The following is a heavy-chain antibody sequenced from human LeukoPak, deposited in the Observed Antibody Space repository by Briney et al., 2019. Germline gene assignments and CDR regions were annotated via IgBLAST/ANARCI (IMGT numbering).Heavy chain of an antibody. CDR2: IYYSGST. Sequence: PSETLSLTCTVSGGSISSYYCSWIRQPPGKGLEWIGYIYYSGSTNYNPSLKSRVTISVDTSKNQFSLKLSSVTAADTAVYYCARLLRYFDWLQNYYYYYMDVWGKGTTVTVSS. D-gene: IGHD3-9*01. J-gene: IGHJ6*03. CDR3: ARLLRYFDWLQNYYYYYMDV. CDR1: GGSISSYY. V-gene: IGHV4-59*01.